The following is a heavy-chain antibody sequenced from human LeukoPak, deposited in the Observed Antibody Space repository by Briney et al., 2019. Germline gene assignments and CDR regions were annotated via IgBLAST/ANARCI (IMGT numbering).Heavy chain of an antibody. CDR1: VGTFSSYA. D-gene: IGHD6-13*01. CDR3: ARDKAAVYFDY. J-gene: IGHJ4*02. Sequence: SSVKVSCKASVGTFSSYAISWVGQAPGQGLEWMGGIIPIFGTANYAQKFQGRVTITADESTSTAYMELSSLRSEDTAVYYCARDKAAVYFDYWGQGTLVTVSS. V-gene: IGHV1-69*13. CDR2: IIPIFGTA.